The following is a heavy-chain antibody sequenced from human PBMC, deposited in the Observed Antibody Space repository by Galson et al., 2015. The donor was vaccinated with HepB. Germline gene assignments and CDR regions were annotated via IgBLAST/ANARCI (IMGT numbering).Heavy chain of an antibody. J-gene: IGHJ4*02. Sequence: SLRLSCAASGFSFSSYEMSWVRQAPGRGLQWVSYINNGGTIMYYGDSVKGRFSISRDNAKNSLYLQMSNLRAADMAIYYCVRDGIYCRGGWCHPYWGQGTLVSVSS. D-gene: IGHD2-15*01. CDR2: INNGGTIM. V-gene: IGHV3-48*03. CDR3: VRDGIYCRGGWCHPY. CDR1: GFSFSSYE.